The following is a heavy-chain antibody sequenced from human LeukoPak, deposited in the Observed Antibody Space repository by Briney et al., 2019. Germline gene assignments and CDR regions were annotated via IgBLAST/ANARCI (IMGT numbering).Heavy chain of an antibody. J-gene: IGHJ5*02. CDR1: GGTFSSYA. V-gene: IGHV1-69*04. CDR2: IIPILGIA. CDR3: ARDPGGYCSSTSCYTGDWFDP. D-gene: IGHD2-2*02. Sequence: ASVKVSCKASGGTFSSYAISWVRQAPGQGLEWMGRIIPILGIANYAQRFQGRVTITADKSTSTAYMELSSPRSEDTAVYYCARDPGGYCSSTSCYTGDWFDPWGQGTLVTVSS.